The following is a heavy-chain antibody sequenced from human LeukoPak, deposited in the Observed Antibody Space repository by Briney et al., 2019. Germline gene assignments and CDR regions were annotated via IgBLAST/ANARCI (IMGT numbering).Heavy chain of an antibody. CDR1: GGSISSYY. Sequence: SETLSLTCTVSGGSISSYYWSWIRQPAGKGLEWIGRIYTSGSINYNPPLKSRVTISVDTSKNQFSLKLSSVTAADTAVYYCARVIMVYSSSSTYYYMDVWGKGTTVTVSS. J-gene: IGHJ6*03. CDR2: IYTSGSI. D-gene: IGHD6-6*01. V-gene: IGHV4-4*07. CDR3: ARVIMVYSSSSTYYYMDV.